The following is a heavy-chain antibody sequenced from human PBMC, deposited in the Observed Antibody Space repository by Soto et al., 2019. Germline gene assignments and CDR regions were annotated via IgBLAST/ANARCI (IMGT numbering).Heavy chain of an antibody. Sequence: ASVKVSCKASGYTFTSYGISWVRQAPGQGLEWMGWISAYNGNTNYAQKLQGRVTMTTDTSTSTAYMELRSLRSDDTAVYYCARVRVLRFSPHYYFYGMDVWGQGTTVTVSS. V-gene: IGHV1-18*01. CDR1: GYTFTSYG. CDR2: ISAYNGNT. D-gene: IGHD3-3*01. J-gene: IGHJ6*02. CDR3: ARVRVLRFSPHYYFYGMDV.